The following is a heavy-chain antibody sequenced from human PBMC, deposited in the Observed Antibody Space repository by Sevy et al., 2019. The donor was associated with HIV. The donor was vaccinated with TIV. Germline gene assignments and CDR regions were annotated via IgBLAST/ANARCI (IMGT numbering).Heavy chain of an antibody. CDR2: ISYDGSNK. D-gene: IGHD3-3*01. CDR1: GFTFSSYA. CDR3: AKRGGQYDLGMDV. J-gene: IGHJ6*02. Sequence: GGSLRLSCAASGFTFSSYAMHWVRQAPGKGLEWVAVISYDGSNKYYADSVKGRFTISRDNAKKSLYLQMNSLRGEDTAIYYCAKRGGQYDLGMDVWGQGTTVTVSS. V-gene: IGHV3-30*04.